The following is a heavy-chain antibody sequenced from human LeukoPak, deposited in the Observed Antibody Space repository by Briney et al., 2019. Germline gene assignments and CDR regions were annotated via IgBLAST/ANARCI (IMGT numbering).Heavy chain of an antibody. J-gene: IGHJ5*02. D-gene: IGHD3-10*01. CDR3: AXDRPNYYGRDGXXYTXXGDT. Sequence: PGGSLRLSCAASGFTFTNYAMSWVRQTAGKGLEWVSSTSRYGEVTFYADSVKGRFTISRDNYKRTLYLQMNSLRVDDTAIYDXAXDRPNYYGRDGXXYTXXGDTWGRGTLVTVSS. V-gene: IGHV3-23*01. CDR1: GFTFTNYA. CDR2: TSRYGEVT.